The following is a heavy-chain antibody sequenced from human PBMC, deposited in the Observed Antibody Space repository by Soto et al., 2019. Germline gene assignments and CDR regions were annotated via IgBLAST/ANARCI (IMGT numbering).Heavy chain of an antibody. CDR3: AREDADSYLIGWFDP. CDR2: ISGSGGST. V-gene: IGHV3-23*01. J-gene: IGHJ5*02. D-gene: IGHD3-16*01. CDR1: GFTFSSYA. Sequence: GGSLRLSCAASGFTFSSYAMSWVRQAPGKGLEWVSSISGSGGSTYYADSVKGRFTISRDNSKNTLYLQMNSLRAEDTAVYYCAREDADSYLIGWFDPWGQGTMGTVSS.